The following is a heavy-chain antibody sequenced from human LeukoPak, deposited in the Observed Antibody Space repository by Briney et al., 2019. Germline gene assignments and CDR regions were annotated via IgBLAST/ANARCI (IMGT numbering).Heavy chain of an antibody. CDR3: AKLGRNYFDY. CDR1: GFTFSAYK. Sequence: GGSLRLSCAASGFTFSAYKMNWVRQAPGQGLEWVSSISSSANYTYYADSVNGRFTISRDNAKNSLYLQMNSLRAEDTAVYYCAKLGRNYFDYWGQGTLVTVSS. CDR2: ISSSANYT. V-gene: IGHV3-21*01. J-gene: IGHJ4*02. D-gene: IGHD3-10*01.